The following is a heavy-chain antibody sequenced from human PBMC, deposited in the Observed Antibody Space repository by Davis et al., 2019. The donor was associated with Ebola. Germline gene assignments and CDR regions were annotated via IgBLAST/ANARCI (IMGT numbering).Heavy chain of an antibody. CDR3: ARRTAGITLSFYAMDV. J-gene: IGHJ6*02. D-gene: IGHD1-1*01. CDR1: GFTFSRDW. CDR2: IKQDGSEK. V-gene: IGHV3-7*01. Sequence: GESLKISCAASGFTFSRDWMTWARQAPGKGLEWVANIKQDGSEKYYVDSVKGRFTISRDNAKDSLFLQMDSLRAEDTAVYYCARRTAGITLSFYAMDVWGQGTTVTVSS.